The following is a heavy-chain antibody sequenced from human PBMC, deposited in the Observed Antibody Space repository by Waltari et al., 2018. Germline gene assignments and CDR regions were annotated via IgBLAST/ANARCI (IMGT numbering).Heavy chain of an antibody. V-gene: IGHV3-33*01. CDR1: GFTFSSYG. D-gene: IGHD6-19*01. J-gene: IGHJ4*02. CDR3: ASTRGKQWLVRSGFDY. CDR2: IWYDGSNK. Sequence: QVQLVESGGGVVQPGRSLRLSCAASGFTFSSYGMHWVRQAPGKGLEWVAVIWYDGSNKYYADSVKGRFTISRDNSKNTLYLQMNSLRAEDTAVYYCASTRGKQWLVRSGFDYWGQGTLVTVSS.